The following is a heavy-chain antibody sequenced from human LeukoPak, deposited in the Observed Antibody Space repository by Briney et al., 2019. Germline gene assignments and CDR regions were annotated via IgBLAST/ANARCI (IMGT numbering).Heavy chain of an antibody. CDR2: INHSGST. CDR3: ARESYPGGSGWHSGKYYFDY. J-gene: IGHJ4*02. V-gene: IGHV4-34*01. D-gene: IGHD6-19*01. Sequence: SETLALTCAVYGGSFGGYYWSWIRQPPGKGLEWIAEINHSGSTNYNPSLKSRVTISVDTSKNQFSLKLSSVTAADTAVYYCARESYPGGSGWHSGKYYFDYWGQGTLVTVSS. CDR1: GGSFGGYY.